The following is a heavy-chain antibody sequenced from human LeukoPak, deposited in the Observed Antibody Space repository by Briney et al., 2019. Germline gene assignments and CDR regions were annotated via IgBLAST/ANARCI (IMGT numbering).Heavy chain of an antibody. CDR3: ARVKVVESTVTYFDY. V-gene: IGHV4-59*01. CDR1: GGSISSYY. Sequence: PSETLSLTCTVSGGSISSYYWSWIRQPPGKGLEWIGYIYYSGSTNYNPSLKSRVTISVDTSKNQFSLKLSFVTAADTAVYYCARVKVVESTVTYFDYWGQGTLVTVSS. D-gene: IGHD4-17*01. CDR2: IYYSGST. J-gene: IGHJ4*02.